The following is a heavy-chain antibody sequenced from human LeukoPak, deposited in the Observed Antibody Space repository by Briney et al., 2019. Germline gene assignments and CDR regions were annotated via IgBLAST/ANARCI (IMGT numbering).Heavy chain of an antibody. J-gene: IGHJ1*01. Sequence: ASVKVSCKASGYTFTGYYMHWVRQAPGEGLEWMGWINPNSGGTNYAQKFQGRVTMTRDTSISTAYMELSRLRSDDTAVYYCARELGYCSSTSCPPFFQHWGQGTLVTVSS. V-gene: IGHV1-2*02. CDR2: INPNSGGT. CDR1: GYTFTGYY. D-gene: IGHD2-2*01. CDR3: ARELGYCSSTSCPPFFQH.